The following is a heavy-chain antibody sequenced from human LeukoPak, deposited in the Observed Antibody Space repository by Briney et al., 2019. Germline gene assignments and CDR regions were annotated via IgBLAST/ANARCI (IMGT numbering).Heavy chain of an antibody. D-gene: IGHD6-19*01. CDR2: IGTYNGNT. CDR1: GYTFRNDG. J-gene: IGHJ4*02. V-gene: IGHV1-18*01. Sequence: ASVKVSCKASGYTFRNDGITWVRQAPGQGLEWMGWIGTYNGNTDYAQKFQGRVIMTADTSTTTAHMELRSLRSDDTAVYYCARGRLKRVPFTKVAGALDYWGQGTRVTVSS. CDR3: ARGRLKRVPFTKVAGALDY.